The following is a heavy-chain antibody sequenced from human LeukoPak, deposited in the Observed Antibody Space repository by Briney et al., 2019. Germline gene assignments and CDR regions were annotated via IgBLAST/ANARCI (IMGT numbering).Heavy chain of an antibody. CDR1: GGSISSSSYY. CDR2: IYYSGST. J-gene: IGHJ4*02. CDR3: ARVPHYDILTGYRYFDY. Sequence: KASETLSLTCTVSGGSISSSSYYWGWIRQPPGKGLEWIGNIYYSGSTYYNPSLKSRVTISVDTSKNQFSLKLSSVTAADTAVYYCARVPHYDILTGYRYFDYWGQGTLVTVSS. V-gene: IGHV4-39*07. D-gene: IGHD3-9*01.